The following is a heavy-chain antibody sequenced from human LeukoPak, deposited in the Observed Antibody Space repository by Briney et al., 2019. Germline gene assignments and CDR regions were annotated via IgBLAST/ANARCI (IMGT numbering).Heavy chain of an antibody. J-gene: IGHJ4*02. Sequence: GSLRLSCAASGFTFSSYAMNWVRQAPGEGLEWGSYISSSGSTLYYADAVKGRFTISRDDAKNSLFLQMNSLRAEDTAIYYCARYRAGWYYFDYWGQGSLVTVSS. D-gene: IGHD6-19*01. CDR2: ISSSGSTL. CDR1: GFTFSSYA. CDR3: ARYRAGWYYFDY. V-gene: IGHV3-48*03.